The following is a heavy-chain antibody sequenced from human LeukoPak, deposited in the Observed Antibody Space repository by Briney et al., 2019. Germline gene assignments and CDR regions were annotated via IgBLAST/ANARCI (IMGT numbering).Heavy chain of an antibody. Sequence: PGGSLRLSCAASGFTFISYWMSWVRQAPGKGLEWVANIKQDGSEKYDVDSVKDRVTISRDNAKNSRYLQMNSLRAEYTAVYYCASDLTSFDAWGKGILVTVSS. V-gene: IGHV3-7*01. CDR2: IKQDGSEK. CDR1: GFTFISYW. J-gene: IGHJ5*02. D-gene: IGHD3-10*01. CDR3: ASDLTSFDA.